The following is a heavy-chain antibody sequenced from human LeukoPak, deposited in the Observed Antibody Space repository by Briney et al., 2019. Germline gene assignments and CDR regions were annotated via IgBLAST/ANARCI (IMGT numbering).Heavy chain of an antibody. J-gene: IGHJ6*02. D-gene: IGHD3-22*01. Sequence: SETLSLTCTVSGGSISSYYWSWIRQPPGKGLEWIGYIYYSGSTNYNPSLKSRVTISVDTSKNQFSLKLSSVTAADTAVYYCARDQYYYDSSGYYYYYGMDVWGQGTTLTVSS. CDR3: ARDQYYYDSSGYYYYYGMDV. CDR2: IYYSGST. CDR1: GGSISSYY. V-gene: IGHV4-59*01.